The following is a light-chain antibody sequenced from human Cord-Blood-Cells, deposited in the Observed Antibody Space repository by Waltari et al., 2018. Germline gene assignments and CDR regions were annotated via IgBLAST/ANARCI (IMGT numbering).Light chain of an antibody. CDR3: SSYTSSSTLV. CDR2: DVS. J-gene: IGLJ1*01. V-gene: IGLV2-14*01. CDR1: SSDVGGSNY. Sequence: QSALTQPASVSGSPGQSITISCTGTSSDVGGSNYASWYQQHPGKAPKLMIYDVSNRPSGVSNRFSGSKSGNTASLTISGLQAEDEADYYCSSYTSSSTLVFGTGTKVTVL.